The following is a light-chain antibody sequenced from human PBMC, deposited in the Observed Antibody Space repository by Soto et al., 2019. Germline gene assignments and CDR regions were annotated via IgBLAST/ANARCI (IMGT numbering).Light chain of an antibody. Sequence: EIVLTQSPGTLSLSPGERATLSCRASQSVSSSYLAWYQHKPGQAPRLLIYGASSRATGIPDRFSGSGSGTDFTLTISRLEPEDVAVYYCQQYGSSYTFGQGTKLEIK. CDR2: GAS. V-gene: IGKV3-20*01. CDR3: QQYGSSYT. J-gene: IGKJ2*01. CDR1: QSVSSSY.